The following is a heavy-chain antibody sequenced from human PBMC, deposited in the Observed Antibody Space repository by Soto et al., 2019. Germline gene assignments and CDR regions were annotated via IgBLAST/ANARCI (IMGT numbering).Heavy chain of an antibody. V-gene: IGHV1-69*17. CDR1: GGTFNTYG. J-gene: IGHJ5*02. CDR3: ARGPLFDP. CDR2: IVPVFNIT. Sequence: QVQLVQSGAEVKKPGSSVKVSCKALGGTFNTYGITWMRQAPGQGLEWVGGIVPVFNITTYAQKLQGRLTITADRATNTAYMELDSLTSEDTSVYFCARGPLFDPWGQGTLVTVSS.